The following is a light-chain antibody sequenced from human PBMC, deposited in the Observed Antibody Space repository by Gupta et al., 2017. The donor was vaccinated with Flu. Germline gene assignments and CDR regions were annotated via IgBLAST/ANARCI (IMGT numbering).Light chain of an antibody. Sequence: SALTQPRSVSGSPGQSVTISCTGTGSDVGGYNYVSWYRQHPGEAPKLIVSDVSKRPAGVPDRFSGSKSGNTASLTISGLQVDDEADYYCCSYAGSDSFGFGGGTKLTGL. CDR3: CSYAGSDSFG. V-gene: IGLV2-11*01. CDR1: GSDVGGYNY. CDR2: DVS. J-gene: IGLJ2*01.